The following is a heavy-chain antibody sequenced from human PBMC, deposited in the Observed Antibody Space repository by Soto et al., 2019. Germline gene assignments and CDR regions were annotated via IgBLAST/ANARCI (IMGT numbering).Heavy chain of an antibody. CDR1: GGSFSGYY. CDR3: ARHQEYSSSSGMDV. V-gene: IGHV4-34*01. Sequence: SETLSLTCAVYGGSFSGYYWSWIRQPPGKGLEWIGEINHSGSTNYNPSLKSRVTISVDTSKNQFSLKLSSVTAADTAVYYCARHQEYSSSSGMDVWGQGTTVTVSS. CDR2: INHSGST. J-gene: IGHJ6*02. D-gene: IGHD6-6*01.